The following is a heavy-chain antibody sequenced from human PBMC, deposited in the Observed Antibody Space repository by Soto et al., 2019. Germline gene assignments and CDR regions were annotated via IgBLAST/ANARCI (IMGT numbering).Heavy chain of an antibody. CDR2: TYYRSRWYN. CDR3: ARGVTSQGTGTGLDP. CDR1: GDSVSSNSAA. V-gene: IGHV6-1*01. Sequence: SQALSLTCAISGDSVSSNSAAWNWIRQSPSRGLEWLGRTYYRSRWYNEYAVSVKSRITINPDTSKNQFSLQLNSVTPEDTAVYYCARGVTSQGTGTGLDPWGQGTLVTVSS. D-gene: IGHD1-7*01. J-gene: IGHJ5*02.